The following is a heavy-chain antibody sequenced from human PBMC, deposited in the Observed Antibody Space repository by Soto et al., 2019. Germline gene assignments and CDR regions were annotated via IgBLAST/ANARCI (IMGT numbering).Heavy chain of an antibody. CDR2: IYHSGST. J-gene: IGHJ4*02. D-gene: IGHD3-9*01. CDR1: GGSVSSGGYS. CDR3: ARGAYYDILTYYFDY. V-gene: IGHV4-30-2*01. Sequence: SETLSLTCTVSGGSVSSGGYSWSWIRQPPGKGLEWIGYIYHSGSTYYNPSLKSRVTISVDRSKNQFSLKLSSVTAADTAVYYCARGAYYDILTYYFDYWGQGILVTVSS.